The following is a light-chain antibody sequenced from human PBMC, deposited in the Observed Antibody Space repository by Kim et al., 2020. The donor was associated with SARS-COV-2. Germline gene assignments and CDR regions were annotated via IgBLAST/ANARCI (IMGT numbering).Light chain of an antibody. CDR3: GTFDTSLFVVV. CDR2: DTN. CDR1: TPNLGKTS. J-gene: IGLJ2*01. V-gene: IGLV1-51*01. Sequence: GQKFTISCSASTPNLGKTSVSWYHQLPRPAPNLVIYDTNKRSSGIPDRFSGSKSGTTATLDITGLQTGDEADYYCGTFDTSLFVVVFGGGTQLTVL.